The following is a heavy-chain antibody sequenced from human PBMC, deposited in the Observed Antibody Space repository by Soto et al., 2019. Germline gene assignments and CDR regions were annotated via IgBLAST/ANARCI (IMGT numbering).Heavy chain of an antibody. V-gene: IGHV4-59*01. CDR3: ARSDIVVVTPNWFDP. CDR2: IYYSGST. CDR1: GGSISSYS. Sequence: PSDTLSLTSTVSGGSISSYSWSWIRQPPGKGLEWIGYIYYSGSTNYNPSLKSRVNISVDKSKNQFSLKLSSVTAADTAVYDCARSDIVVVTPNWFDPGGQGTLVTV. D-gene: IGHD2-21*02. J-gene: IGHJ5*02.